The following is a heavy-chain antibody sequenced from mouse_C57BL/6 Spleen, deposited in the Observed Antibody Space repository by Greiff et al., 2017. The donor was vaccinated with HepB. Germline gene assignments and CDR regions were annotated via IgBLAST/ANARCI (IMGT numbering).Heavy chain of an antibody. Sequence: VQLQQPGAELVRPGSSVKLSCKASGYTFTSYWMHWVKQRPIQGLEWIGNIDPSDSETHYNQKFKDKATLTVDKSSSTAYMQLSSLTSEDSAVYYCARLYGSSYVFAYWGQGTLVTVSA. V-gene: IGHV1-52*01. CDR1: GYTFTSYW. CDR2: IDPSDSET. D-gene: IGHD1-1*01. CDR3: ARLYGSSYVFAY. J-gene: IGHJ3*01.